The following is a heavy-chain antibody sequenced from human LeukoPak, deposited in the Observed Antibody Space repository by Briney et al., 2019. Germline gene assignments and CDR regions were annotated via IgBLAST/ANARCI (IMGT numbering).Heavy chain of an antibody. CDR3: ARDLGSSSWYGIDAFDI. Sequence: SGGSLRLSCAASGFTFSDYYMNWVRQAPGKGLEWVSSISSSGSYIYYADSAKGRFTISRDNAKNSLYLQMNSLRAEDTAVYYCARDLGSSSWYGIDAFDIWGQGTMVTVSS. CDR2: ISSSGSYI. J-gene: IGHJ3*02. CDR1: GFTFSDYY. D-gene: IGHD6-13*01. V-gene: IGHV3-21*01.